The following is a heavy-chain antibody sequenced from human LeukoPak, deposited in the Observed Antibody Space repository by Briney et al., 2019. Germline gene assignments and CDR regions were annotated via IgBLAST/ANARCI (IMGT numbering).Heavy chain of an antibody. CDR3: ARDSASRGPVFYGMDV. CDR1: GGSISSYY. D-gene: IGHD3-10*01. Sequence: SETLSLTCTVSGGSISSYYWSWIRQPPGKGLEWIGYIYYSGSTNYNPSLKSRVTISVDTSENQFSLKLSSVTAADTAVYYCARDSASRGPVFYGMDVWGQGTTVTVSS. CDR2: IYYSGST. V-gene: IGHV4-59*01. J-gene: IGHJ6*02.